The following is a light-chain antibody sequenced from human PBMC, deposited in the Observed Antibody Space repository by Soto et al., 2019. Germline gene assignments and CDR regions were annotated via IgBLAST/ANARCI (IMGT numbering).Light chain of an antibody. CDR3: MQSVDNLT. Sequence: DIVMTQTPLSLSVTPGQSASISCKSSRSLLHSNGRTYLSWYVQKSGQTPQRLIHEVSVRFTGVTNRFSGSGSRTDFTLKISRVETEDAVIFYCMQSVDNLTFGQGNKLEIK. J-gene: IGKJ2*01. CDR2: EVS. V-gene: IGKV2D-29*01. CDR1: RSLLHSNGRTY.